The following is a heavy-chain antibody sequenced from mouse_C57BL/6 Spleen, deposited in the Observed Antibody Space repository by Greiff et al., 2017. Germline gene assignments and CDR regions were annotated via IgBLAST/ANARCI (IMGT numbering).Heavy chain of an antibody. V-gene: IGHV1-54*01. CDR1: GYAFTNYL. CDR2: INPGSGGT. D-gene: IGHD3-2*02. J-gene: IGHJ2*01. Sequence: VQLQQSGAELVRPGTSAKVSCKASGYAFTNYLIEWVKQRPGQGLEWIGVINPGSGGTNSNEKFKGKATLTADKSSSTAYMQLSSLTSEDSAVYFCARWKDSSGYVPFDYWDEGTTLAVSS. CDR3: ARWKDSSGYVPFDY.